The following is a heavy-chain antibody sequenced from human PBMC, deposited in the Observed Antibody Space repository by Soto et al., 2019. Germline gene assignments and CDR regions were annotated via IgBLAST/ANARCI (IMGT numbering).Heavy chain of an antibody. CDR2: ISSSSSTI. J-gene: IGHJ6*03. V-gene: IGHV3-48*01. CDR3: ARDSEHYYYYYMDV. Sequence: EVQLVESGGGLVQPGGSMRLSCAASGFTFSSYSMNWVRQAPGKGLEWVSYISSSSSTIYYADSVKGRFTISRDNAKNSLYLQMNSLRAEDTAVYYCARDSEHYYYYYMDVWGKATTVTVSS. CDR1: GFTFSSYS. D-gene: IGHD2-21*01.